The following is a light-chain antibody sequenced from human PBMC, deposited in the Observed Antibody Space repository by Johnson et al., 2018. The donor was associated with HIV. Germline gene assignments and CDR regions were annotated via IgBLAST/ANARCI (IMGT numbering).Light chain of an antibody. CDR3: GTWDSSLSANV. CDR2: EDT. V-gene: IGLV1-51*02. CDR1: SSNIGDNY. J-gene: IGLJ1*01. Sequence: QSVLTQPPSVSAAPGQKVSISCSGSSSNIGDNYVSWYQQVPGTAPKLLIYEDTKRPSGIPDRFSGSKSGTSATLGITGLQTGDEADYYCGTWDSSLSANVFGTGTKVTVL.